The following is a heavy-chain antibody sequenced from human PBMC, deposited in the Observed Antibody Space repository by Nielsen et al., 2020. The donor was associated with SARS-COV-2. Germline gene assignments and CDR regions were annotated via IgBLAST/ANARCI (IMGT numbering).Heavy chain of an antibody. Sequence: ASVKVSCKASGYIFTSYAISWVRQAPGQGLEWMGWISAYNGNTKYAQNFQGRVTLTTDTSTTTGYMELRALRSDDTAVYYCARDALVMPSTMRFWGQGTLVTVSS. CDR3: ARDALVMPSTMRF. V-gene: IGHV1-18*01. J-gene: IGHJ4*02. CDR2: ISAYNGNT. D-gene: IGHD3-22*01. CDR1: GYIFTSYA.